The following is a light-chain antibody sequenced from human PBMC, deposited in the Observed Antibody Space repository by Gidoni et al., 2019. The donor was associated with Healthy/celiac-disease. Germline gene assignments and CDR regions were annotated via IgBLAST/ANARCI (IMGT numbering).Light chain of an antibody. CDR2: AAS. CDR1: QSISSY. V-gene: IGKV1-39*01. Sequence: DIQMTQSPSSLSASVGDRDTITCRASQSISSYLNWYQQKPGKAPKLLIYAASSLQSGVPSRFSGSGSGTDFTLTISSLQPEDFATYYCQQSYSTQGTFGQGTKVEIK. J-gene: IGKJ1*01. CDR3: QQSYSTQGT.